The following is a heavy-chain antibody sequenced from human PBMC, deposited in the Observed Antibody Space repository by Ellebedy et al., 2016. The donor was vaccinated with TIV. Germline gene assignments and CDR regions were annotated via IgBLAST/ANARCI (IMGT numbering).Heavy chain of an antibody. CDR1: GYTFINFY. V-gene: IGHV1-46*01. J-gene: IGHJ6*02. CDR2: INPSGGGT. Sequence: ASVKVSCKTSGYTFINFYMHWVRQAPGQGLEYMGIINPSGGGTTYTQKFEGRVTMTRDTSTSTVYMELNGLRSEDTAVYFCARDLTGTTDYDGMDVWGQGTTVTVSS. D-gene: IGHD1-20*01. CDR3: ARDLTGTTDYDGMDV.